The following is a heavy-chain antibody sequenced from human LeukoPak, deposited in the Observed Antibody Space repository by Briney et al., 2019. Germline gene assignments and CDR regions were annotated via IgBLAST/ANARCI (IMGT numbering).Heavy chain of an antibody. CDR3: ARDWGTAMVTADAFDI. D-gene: IGHD5-18*01. J-gene: IGHJ3*02. V-gene: IGHV3-48*04. Sequence: GGSLRLSCAASGFTFSSYSMNWVRQAPGKGLEWVSYISSSSSTIYYADSVKGRFTISRDNAKNSLYLQMNSLRAEDTAVYYCARDWGTAMVTADAFDIWGQGTMVTVSS. CDR1: GFTFSSYS. CDR2: ISSSSSTI.